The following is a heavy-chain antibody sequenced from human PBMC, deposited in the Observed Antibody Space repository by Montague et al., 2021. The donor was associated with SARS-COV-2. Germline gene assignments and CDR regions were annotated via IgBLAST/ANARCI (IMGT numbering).Heavy chain of an antibody. D-gene: IGHD4-17*01. J-gene: IGHJ4*02. CDR2: FYYAGGT. CDR3: ARFYGSSFDY. CDR1: GGPVSRISSH. Sequence: SETLPLTCTVSGGPVSRISSHWGWIRQPPGKGLEYIGSFYYAGGTQYNPSLKSRVTISVDTTNDRFSLKMNSVTAADTAMYFCARFYGSSFDYWGQGTLVTVSS. V-gene: IGHV4-39*01.